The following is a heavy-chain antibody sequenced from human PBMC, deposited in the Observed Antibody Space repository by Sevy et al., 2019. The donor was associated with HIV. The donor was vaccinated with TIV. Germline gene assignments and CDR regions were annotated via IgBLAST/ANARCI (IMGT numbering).Heavy chain of an antibody. CDR3: VNDPEVGVGFTCGADY. D-gene: IGHD1-26*01. CDR2: VRFDGGNQ. V-gene: IGHV3-30*02. CDR1: GFIFSTYG. Sequence: GGSLRLSCTASGFIFSTYGMHWVRQAPGKGLEWVTFVRFDGGNQHYADSVKGRFTISRDNSRNTVYLQTTSLRTEDTAIYYCVNDPEVGVGFTCGADYWGQGTLVTFSS. J-gene: IGHJ4*02.